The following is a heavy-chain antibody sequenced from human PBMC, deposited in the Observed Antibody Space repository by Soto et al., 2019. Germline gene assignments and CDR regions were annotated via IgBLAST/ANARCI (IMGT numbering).Heavy chain of an antibody. CDR2: IYSDGIT. J-gene: IGHJ4*02. D-gene: IGHD2-8*02. CDR1: GFTVTSNY. V-gene: IGHV3-66*01. Sequence: EVQLVEFGGGLVRPGGSLRLSCAASGFTVTSNYMSWVRRAPGKGLEWVSVIYSDGITYYADSVKGRFTISRDDSTNTLYLQMSSLRAEDTAVYYCARFQSAEGTGGFDHWGQGTLVTVSS. CDR3: ARFQSAEGTGGFDH.